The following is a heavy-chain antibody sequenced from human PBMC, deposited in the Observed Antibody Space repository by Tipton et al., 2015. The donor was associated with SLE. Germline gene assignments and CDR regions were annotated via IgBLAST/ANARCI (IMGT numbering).Heavy chain of an antibody. J-gene: IGHJ4*02. V-gene: IGHV4-39*07. Sequence: TLSLTCTVSGGSISTTKYYWGCIRQSPGKGLEWIGNMLFSGSTYYNPSLKSRVTISVDTSKNQFSLELSSATAADTAVYYCATSWAPAGRGMVYFDYWGQGTLVTVTS. CDR3: ATSWAPAGRGMVYFDY. CDR2: MLFSGST. CDR1: GGSISTTKYY. D-gene: IGHD6-13*01.